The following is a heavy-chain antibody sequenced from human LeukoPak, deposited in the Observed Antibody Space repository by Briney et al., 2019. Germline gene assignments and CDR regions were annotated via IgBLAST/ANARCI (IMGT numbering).Heavy chain of an antibody. CDR3: AKGHSSGWYLDS. J-gene: IGHJ4*02. CDR2: TSYDGSNK. Sequence: PGRSLRPSCAASGFTFSSYDMHWVRQAPGKGLEWVALTSYDGSNKYYADSVKGRFTISRDSSTNTLYLQMISLRAEDTAVYYCAKGHSSGWYLDSWGQGTLVTVSS. CDR1: GFTFSSYD. D-gene: IGHD6-19*01. V-gene: IGHV3-30*18.